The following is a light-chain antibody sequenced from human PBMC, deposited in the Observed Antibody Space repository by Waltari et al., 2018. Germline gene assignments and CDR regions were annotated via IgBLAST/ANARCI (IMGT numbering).Light chain of an antibody. Sequence: IQMSQSTSSLSASVGDRVTITCRASQGISSYLNWYQQKPGKAPKLLIYYANSLASGVPSRFSGSGSGTEFTLTISSLQPEDFVTYYCHQGNSNPWTFGQGTKVEIK. CDR3: HQGNSNPWT. CDR1: QGISSY. V-gene: IGKV1-13*02. J-gene: IGKJ1*01. CDR2: YAN.